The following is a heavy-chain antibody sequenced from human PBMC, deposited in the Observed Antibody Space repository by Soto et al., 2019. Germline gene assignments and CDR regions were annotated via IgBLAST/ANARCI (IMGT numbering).Heavy chain of an antibody. V-gene: IGHV4-4*07. CDR3: VRDGKKTLRDWFDP. Sequence: SETLSLTCTVSGASISGFYWSWIRKSAGKVLEWIGRIYATGTTDYNPTLKRRVIMSVDQSKKQFSLNLRAVTAADTAVYYCVRDGKKTLRDWFDPWGQGISVTVSS. J-gene: IGHJ5*02. D-gene: IGHD1-1*01. CDR2: IYATGTT. CDR1: GASISGFY.